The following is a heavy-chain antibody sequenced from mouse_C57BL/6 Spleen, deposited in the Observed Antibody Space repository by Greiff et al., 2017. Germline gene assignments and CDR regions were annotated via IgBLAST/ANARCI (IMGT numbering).Heavy chain of an antibody. CDR3: ARPPYSNSPGYFDV. J-gene: IGHJ1*03. CDR2: ISNGGGST. V-gene: IGHV5-12*01. D-gene: IGHD2-5*01. Sequence: EVQVVESGGGLVQPGGSLKLSCAASGFTFSDYYMYWVRQTPEKRLEWVAYISNGGGSTYYPDTVKGRFTISRDNAKNTLYLQMSRLKSEDTAMYYCARPPYSNSPGYFDVWGTGTTVTVSS. CDR1: GFTFSDYY.